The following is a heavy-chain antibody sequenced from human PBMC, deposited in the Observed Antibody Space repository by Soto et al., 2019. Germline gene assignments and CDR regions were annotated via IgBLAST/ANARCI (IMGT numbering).Heavy chain of an antibody. CDR1: GGSISSYY. CDR3: ARGQDYGEPSGMDV. CDR2: IYYSGST. Sequence: SETLSLTCTVSGGSISSYYWSWIRQPPGKGLEWIGYIYYSGSTNYNPSLKSRVTISVDTSKNQFSLKLSSVTAADTAVYYCARGQDYGEPSGMDVWGQGTTVTVSS. V-gene: IGHV4-59*01. D-gene: IGHD4-17*01. J-gene: IGHJ6*02.